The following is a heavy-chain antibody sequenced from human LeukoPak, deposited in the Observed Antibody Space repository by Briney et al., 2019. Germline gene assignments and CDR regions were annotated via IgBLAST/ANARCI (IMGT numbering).Heavy chain of an antibody. CDR2: INPNSGGT. CDR1: GYTFTAYY. Sequence: GASVKVSCKASGYTFTAYYMHWVRQAPGQGLEWMGWINPNSGGTNYAQKFQGRVTMTRDTSISTAYMELSSLRSEDTAVYYCARGKRTIFGLGISYYFDYWGQGTLVTVSS. J-gene: IGHJ4*02. CDR3: ARGKRTIFGLGISYYFDY. V-gene: IGHV1-2*02. D-gene: IGHD3/OR15-3a*01.